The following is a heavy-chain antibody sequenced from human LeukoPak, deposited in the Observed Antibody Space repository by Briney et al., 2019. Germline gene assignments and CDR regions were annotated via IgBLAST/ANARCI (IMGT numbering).Heavy chain of an antibody. CDR1: GYSFPSYW. J-gene: IGHJ6*02. Sequence: GESLRISCKGSGYSFPSYWITWVRQMPGKGLEWMGRIDPSDSYTNYSPSFQGHVTISADKSIKTAYLQWSSLKASDPAIYYCARLTYCSGASCYSGYYYYGMDVWGPGTTVTVSS. D-gene: IGHD2-15*01. CDR2: IDPSDSYT. CDR3: ARLTYCSGASCYSGYYYYGMDV. V-gene: IGHV5-10-1*01.